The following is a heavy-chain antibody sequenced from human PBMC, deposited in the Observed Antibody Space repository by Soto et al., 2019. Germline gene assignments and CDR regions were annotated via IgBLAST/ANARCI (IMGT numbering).Heavy chain of an antibody. J-gene: IGHJ6*02. V-gene: IGHV1-69*01. CDR1: RDTFSKYA. CDR2: IIPIFGSR. Sequence: QVQLVQSGAEVQKPGSSVKVSCKASRDTFSKYAFNWVRQAPGQGLEWMRWIIPIFGSRNYAEKFQGRVTITADESTSTAYMELRSLRFEDTAVYYCARGETYVGVWGQGTTVTVSS. D-gene: IGHD3-10*02. CDR3: ARGETYVGV.